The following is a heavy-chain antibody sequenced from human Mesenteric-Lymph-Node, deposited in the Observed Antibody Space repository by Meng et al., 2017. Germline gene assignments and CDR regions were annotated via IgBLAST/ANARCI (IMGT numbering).Heavy chain of an antibody. Sequence: GSLRLSCSVSGFSINSAYYWGWIRQPPGKGLEWIGNFHHSGTTNYNPSLKSRVTISVDTSKNQFSLKLNSVNVADTAVYYCTRATVWYSGGYWGQGTRVTGSS. CDR3: TRATVWYSGGY. J-gene: IGHJ4*02. V-gene: IGHV4-38-2*02. D-gene: IGHD1-26*01. CDR1: GFSINSAYY. CDR2: FHHSGTT.